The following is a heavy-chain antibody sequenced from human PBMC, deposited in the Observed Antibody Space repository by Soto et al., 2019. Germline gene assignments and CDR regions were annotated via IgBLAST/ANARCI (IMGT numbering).Heavy chain of an antibody. V-gene: IGHV5-51*01. CDR3: GSTSHNPSLKSRVTISVDTSKNPFSLKLSSVTAADTAVYYCASGYYDFWSGYRNDYYYYHYGMDV. CDR2: TYPGDSDT. CDR1: GYSFTSYW. Sequence: PGESLKISCKGSGYSFTSYWIGWGRQMPGKGLEWRGITYPGDSDTRYSPSFQGQVTISADKSISTASLQGSSLKASDTAMYYCGSTSHNPSLKSRVTISVDTSKNPFSLKLSSVTAADTAVYYCASGYYDFWSGYRNDYYYYHYGMDVWGQGTTVTVSS. D-gene: IGHD2-21*02. J-gene: IGHJ6*02.